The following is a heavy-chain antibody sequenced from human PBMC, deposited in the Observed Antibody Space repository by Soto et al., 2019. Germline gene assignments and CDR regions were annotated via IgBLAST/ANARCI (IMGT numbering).Heavy chain of an antibody. V-gene: IGHV1-3*01. D-gene: IGHD2-15*01. CDR3: ARGVLGYCSGGSCYFLNIDYYYMDV. J-gene: IGHJ6*03. CDR2: INAGNGNT. CDR1: GYTFTSYA. Sequence: ASVKVSCKASGYTFTSYAMDWVGQAPGQRREWMGWINAGNGNTKYSQKFQGRVTITRDTSASTAYMELSSLRSEDTAVYYCARGVLGYCSGGSCYFLNIDYYYMDVWGKGTTVTVSS.